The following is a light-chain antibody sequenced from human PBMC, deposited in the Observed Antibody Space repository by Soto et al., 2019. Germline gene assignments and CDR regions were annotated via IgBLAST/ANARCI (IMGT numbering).Light chain of an antibody. CDR3: QQYNNWPFT. Sequence: EIVMTQSPATLSVSPGERATLSCRASQSVSSNLAWYQQKPGQAPRLLIYGASTRAAGIPARFSGSGSGTAFPLPISSLQSEDFAVYYCQQYNNWPFTFGPGTKVYI. V-gene: IGKV3-15*01. CDR2: GAS. CDR1: QSVSSN. J-gene: IGKJ3*01.